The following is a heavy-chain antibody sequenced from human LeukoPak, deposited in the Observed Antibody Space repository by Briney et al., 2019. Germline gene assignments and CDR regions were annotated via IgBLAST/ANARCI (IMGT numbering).Heavy chain of an antibody. D-gene: IGHD2-2*01. V-gene: IGHV4-59*01. J-gene: IGHJ4*02. CDR1: GGSISSYY. CDR3: ARYPNFDY. Sequence: PSETLSLTCTVSGGSISSYYWSWIRQPPGKGLEWIGYIYYSGSTNYNPSLKSRVTISVETSKNEFSLKLRSVTAADTAVYYCARYPNFDYWGQGTLVTVSS. CDR2: IYYSGST.